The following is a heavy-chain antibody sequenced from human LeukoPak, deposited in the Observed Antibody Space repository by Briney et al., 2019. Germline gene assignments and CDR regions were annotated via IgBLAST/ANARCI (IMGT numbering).Heavy chain of an antibody. J-gene: IGHJ4*02. CDR2: ISYDGGNK. CDR3: AKDRTVGYDCLVDY. V-gene: IGHV3-30*18. Sequence: GGSLSLSCAGSGFTSSNYGMHWVRQAPGKGLEWVAVISYDGGNKYYTDSVKGRFTISRDNSKNTLYLQMNSLRAEDTAVYYCAKDRTVGYDCLVDYWGQGTLVTVSS. CDR1: GFTSSNYG. D-gene: IGHD5-12*01.